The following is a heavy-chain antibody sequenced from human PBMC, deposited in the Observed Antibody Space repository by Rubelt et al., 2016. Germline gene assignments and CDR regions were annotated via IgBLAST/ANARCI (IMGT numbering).Heavy chain of an antibody. Sequence: QVQLQQWGAGLLKPSETLSLTCAVYGGSFRNYYWTWIRQPPGKGLEWIGEINHSGSTNYNPSLTNRVTIPVDTSKNQFSLQLTSVTAAETAVYYCAGGHGTAIDYWDLGTLVTVSS. CDR2: INHSGST. V-gene: IGHV4-34*01. D-gene: IGHD1-1*01. CDR1: GGSFRNYY. CDR3: AGGHGTAIDY. J-gene: IGHJ4*02.